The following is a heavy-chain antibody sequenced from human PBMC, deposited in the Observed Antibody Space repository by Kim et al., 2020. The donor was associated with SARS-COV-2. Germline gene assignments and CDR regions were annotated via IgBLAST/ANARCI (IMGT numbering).Heavy chain of an antibody. V-gene: IGHV3-33*01. Sequence: GGSLRLSRAASGFTFSSYGMHSVRQAPGKGLEWVAVIWSDGSNKYYADSVKGRFTISTDNSKNTLDLQMNSMRAEDTAVYYCARAIAYYGWASLSYFNYWGQRTRLTVSS. J-gene: IGHJ4*02. CDR1: GFTFSSYG. D-gene: IGHD3-10*01. CDR3: ARAIAYYGWASLSYFNY. CDR2: IWSDGSNK.